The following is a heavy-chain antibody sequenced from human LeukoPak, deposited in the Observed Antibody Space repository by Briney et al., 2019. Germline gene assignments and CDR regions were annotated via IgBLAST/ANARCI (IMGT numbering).Heavy chain of an antibody. CDR3: ARDRNWNDGIDY. Sequence: GGSLRLSCAASGFTFRSYEMNWVRQAPGKGLEWVSYISSSGSTIVYADSVKGRFTISRDSATNSLYLQMNSVRAEDTAVYYCARDRNWNDGIDYWGQGTLVTVPS. J-gene: IGHJ4*02. CDR2: ISSSGSTI. V-gene: IGHV3-48*03. CDR1: GFTFRSYE. D-gene: IGHD1-1*01.